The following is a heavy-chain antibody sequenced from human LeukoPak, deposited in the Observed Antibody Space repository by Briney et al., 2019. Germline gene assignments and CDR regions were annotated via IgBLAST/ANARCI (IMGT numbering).Heavy chain of an antibody. CDR1: GFTFDDYA. J-gene: IGHJ6*02. Sequence: GGSLRLSCAASGFTFDDYAMHWVRQAPGKGLEWVSGISWNSGSIGYADSVKGRFTISRDNAKNSLYLQMNSLRAEDTALYYCAKGRITMIANAGMDVWGQGTTVTVSS. CDR2: ISWNSGSI. V-gene: IGHV3-9*01. CDR3: AKGRITMIANAGMDV. D-gene: IGHD3-22*01.